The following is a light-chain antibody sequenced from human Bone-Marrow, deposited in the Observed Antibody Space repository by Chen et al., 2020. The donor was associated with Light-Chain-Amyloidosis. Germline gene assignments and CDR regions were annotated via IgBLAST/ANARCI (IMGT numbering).Light chain of an antibody. CDR2: EVT. J-gene: IGLJ1*01. CDR1: SSDVGGDNH. CDR3: SSYTITNTLV. V-gene: IGLV2-14*01. Sequence: QSALTQPPSAAGSPAPSLTIPCPGTSSDVGGDNHVSWYQQHPDKAPKLMIYEVTNRPSWVPDRFSGSKSDNTASLTISGLQTEDEADYFCSSYTITNTLVFGSGTRVTVL.